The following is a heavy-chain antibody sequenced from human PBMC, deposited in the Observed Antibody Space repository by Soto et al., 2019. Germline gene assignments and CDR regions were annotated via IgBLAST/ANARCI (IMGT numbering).Heavy chain of an antibody. CDR3: ARGGLQLGIVVVVAATRDYYYGMDV. J-gene: IGHJ6*02. D-gene: IGHD2-15*01. V-gene: IGHV4-34*01. CDR1: VGSFSGYY. CDR2: INHSGST. Sequence: QVQLQQWGAGLLKPSETLSLTCAVYVGSFSGYYWSWIRQPPGKGLEWIGEINHSGSTNYNPSLKSRVTISVDTSKNQFSLKLSSVTAADTAVYYCARGGLQLGIVVVVAATRDYYYGMDVWGQGTTVTVSS.